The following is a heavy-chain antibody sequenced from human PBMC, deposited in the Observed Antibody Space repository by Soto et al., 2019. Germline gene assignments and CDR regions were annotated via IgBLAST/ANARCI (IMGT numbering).Heavy chain of an antibody. D-gene: IGHD3-16*02. CDR3: ARVRARLLSHAFDF. V-gene: IGHV4-34*01. J-gene: IGHJ3*01. CDR1: GGSFTDYY. Sequence: QVQLQQWGAGLLKPSETLSLTCAVYGGSFTDYYWTWIRQPPGKGLEWIGEINHSGSTNYNPSLNKQVTISPGPSKNHFYLKVNSVTAADTAVYFCARVRARLLSHAFDFWGQGTLVTVSS. CDR2: INHSGST.